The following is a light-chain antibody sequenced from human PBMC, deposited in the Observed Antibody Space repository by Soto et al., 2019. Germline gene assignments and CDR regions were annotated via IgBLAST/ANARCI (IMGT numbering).Light chain of an antibody. Sequence: QSALTQAPSASGSPGQCVTISCTGTSSDVGAYNYVYWYQQHPDKAPKLMIYGVNNRPSGVPDRFSGSKSGNSASLTVSGLQAEDEADYFCNSYDGSSGEVFGTGTKVTVL. J-gene: IGLJ1*01. CDR2: GVN. CDR3: NSYDGSSGEV. CDR1: SSDVGAYNY. V-gene: IGLV2-8*01.